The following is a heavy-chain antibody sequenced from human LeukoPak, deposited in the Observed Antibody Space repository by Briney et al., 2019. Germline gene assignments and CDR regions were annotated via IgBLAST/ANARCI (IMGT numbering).Heavy chain of an antibody. D-gene: IGHD5-18*01. CDR2: ISYDGSNK. CDR3: ARERSRGYSYGYVPGDAFDI. V-gene: IGHV3-30-3*01. Sequence: GGSLRLSCAASGFTFSSYAMHWVRQAPGKGLEWVAVISYDGSNKYYADSVKGRFTISRDNSKNTLYLQMNSLRAEDTAVNYCARERSRGYSYGYVPGDAFDIWGQGTMVTVSS. CDR1: GFTFSSYA. J-gene: IGHJ3*02.